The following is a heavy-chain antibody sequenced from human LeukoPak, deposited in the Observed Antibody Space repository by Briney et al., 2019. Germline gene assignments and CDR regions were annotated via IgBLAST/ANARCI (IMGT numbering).Heavy chain of an antibody. CDR3: ARVYYGSGSTPGFDY. D-gene: IGHD3-10*01. J-gene: IGHJ4*02. V-gene: IGHV3-74*01. CDR1: GFTFSSYW. CDR2: INSDGSST. Sequence: GGSLRLSCAASGFTFSSYWMHWVRQAPGKGLVWVSRINSDGSSTSYADSVKGRFTISRDNAKNTLYLQMNSLRAEDTAVCYCARVYYGSGSTPGFDYWGQGTLVTVSS.